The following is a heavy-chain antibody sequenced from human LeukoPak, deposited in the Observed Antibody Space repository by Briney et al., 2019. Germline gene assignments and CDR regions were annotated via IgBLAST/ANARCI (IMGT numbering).Heavy chain of an antibody. Sequence: ASVKVSCKASGYTFTSYGISWVRQAPGQGLEWMGWIIPNSGGTNYAQKFQGRVTMTRDTSISTAYMELSRLRSDDTAVYYCARDKDYYGSGSYISTFWFDPWGQGTLVTVSS. J-gene: IGHJ5*02. V-gene: IGHV1-2*02. D-gene: IGHD3-10*01. CDR2: IIPNSGGT. CDR1: GYTFTSYG. CDR3: ARDKDYYGSGSYISTFWFDP.